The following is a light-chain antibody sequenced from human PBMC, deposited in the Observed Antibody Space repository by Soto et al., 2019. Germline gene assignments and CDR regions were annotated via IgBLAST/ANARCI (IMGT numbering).Light chain of an antibody. Sequence: DIQLTQSPSFLSASVGDRVTITCRASQGISTYLAWYLQRPGKAPKLLIYGASTLQSGVPSRFSGSGSGTEFTPPISALQPEDFETYYCKKLNSNCSAFGQGTKL. J-gene: IGKJ2*01. CDR2: GAS. CDR3: KKLNSNCSA. CDR1: QGISTY. V-gene: IGKV1-9*01.